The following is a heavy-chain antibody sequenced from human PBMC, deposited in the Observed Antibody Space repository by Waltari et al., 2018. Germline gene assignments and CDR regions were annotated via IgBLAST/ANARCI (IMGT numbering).Heavy chain of an antibody. V-gene: IGHV5-10-1*03. CDR3: ARHEYSTSSVDYYFGLDF. CDR1: GYSFSSPW. CDR2: IDPSDSYT. J-gene: IGHJ6*02. D-gene: IGHD6-6*01. Sequence: EVQLVQSGAEVRKPGESLTISCQGFGYSFSSPWISWVRQMPGKGLEWMGRIDPSDSYTDYSPSFQGHVTISGDKSIATAFLHWSSLKASDTAVYYCARHEYSTSSVDYYFGLDFWGQGTTVTVSS.